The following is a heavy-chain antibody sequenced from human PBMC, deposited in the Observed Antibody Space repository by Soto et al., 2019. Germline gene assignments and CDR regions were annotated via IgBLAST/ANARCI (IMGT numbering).Heavy chain of an antibody. V-gene: IGHV1-69*06. CDR3: ARDGLSVYYDSSGYYSNWFDP. CDR2: IIPIFGTA. CDR1: GGTFSSYA. J-gene: IGHJ5*02. Sequence: SVKVSCKASGGTFSSYAISWVRQAPGQGLEWMGGIIPIFGTANYAQKFQGRVTITADKSTSTAYMELSSPRSEDTAVYYCARDGLSVYYDSSGYYSNWFDPWGQGTLVTVSS. D-gene: IGHD3-22*01.